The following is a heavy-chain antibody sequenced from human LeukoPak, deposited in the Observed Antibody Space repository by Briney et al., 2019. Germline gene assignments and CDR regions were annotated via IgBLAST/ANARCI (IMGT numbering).Heavy chain of an antibody. Sequence: GGSLRLSCTASGFTFSNYWMIWVRQAPGKGLEWVSIIRQDGNEKYSVDSVRGRFTISRDNARTSLYLQTDSLRAEDTAVYHCARVKDYGSGSYYPTFDYWGQGTLVTVSS. CDR2: IRQDGNEK. D-gene: IGHD3-10*01. CDR1: GFTFSNYW. V-gene: IGHV3-7*03. J-gene: IGHJ4*02. CDR3: ARVKDYGSGSYYPTFDY.